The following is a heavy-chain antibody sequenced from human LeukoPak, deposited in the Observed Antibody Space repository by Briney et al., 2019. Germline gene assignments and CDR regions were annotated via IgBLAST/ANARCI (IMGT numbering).Heavy chain of an antibody. J-gene: IGHJ4*02. D-gene: IGHD6-19*01. V-gene: IGHV3-23*01. Sequence: GGSLRLSCAASGFTFRSYAIYWVRQAPGKGLEWVSGISGSGGDTYFADSVNGRFTISRDNSKNTVFLQMDSLGAEDTAVYYCAKTTAGYSSGRYPGWPIDYWGQGTLVTVSS. CDR2: ISGSGGDT. CDR3: AKTTAGYSSGRYPGWPIDY. CDR1: GFTFRSYA.